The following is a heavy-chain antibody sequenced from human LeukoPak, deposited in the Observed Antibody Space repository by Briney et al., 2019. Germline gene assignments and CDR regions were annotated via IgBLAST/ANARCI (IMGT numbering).Heavy chain of an antibody. Sequence: PGGSLRLSCAASGFTFSSYGMHWVRQAPGKGLEWVAFIRYDGSNKYYADSVKGRFTISRDNSKNTLYLQMNSLGAEDTAMYFCASRRDGYNGDYYGTDVWGQGTTVTVSS. CDR3: ASRRDGYNGDYYGTDV. V-gene: IGHV3-30*02. D-gene: IGHD5-24*01. CDR2: IRYDGSNK. CDR1: GFTFSSYG. J-gene: IGHJ6*02.